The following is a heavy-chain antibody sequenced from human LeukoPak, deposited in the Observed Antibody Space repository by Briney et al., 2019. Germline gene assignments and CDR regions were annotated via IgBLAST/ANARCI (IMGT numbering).Heavy chain of an antibody. CDR3: ARLPQLGSDY. CDR1: AYSFTSYW. J-gene: IGHJ4*02. Sequence: GAALQTSSKGSAYSFTSYWINWVRQMPGKGLEWMGTIDPSDSYPNYRPSFQGHVTISADNPISTAYLQWSSLKASDTAMYYCARLPQLGSDYWGQGTLVTVSS. V-gene: IGHV5-10-1*01. D-gene: IGHD1-26*01. CDR2: IDPSDSYP.